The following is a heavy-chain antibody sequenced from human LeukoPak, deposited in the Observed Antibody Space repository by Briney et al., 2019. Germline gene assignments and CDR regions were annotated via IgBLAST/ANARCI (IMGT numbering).Heavy chain of an antibody. J-gene: IGHJ4*02. CDR1: GGSISSSSYY. V-gene: IGHV4-39*01. Sequence: SETLSLTCTVSGGSISSSSYYWGWIRQPPGKGLEWIGSIYYSGSTYYNPSLKSRVTISVDTSKNQFSLKLSSVTAADTAVYYCASFDVDYYDSSGYYYVFGPLGYWGQGTLVTVSS. CDR3: ASFDVDYYDSSGYYYVFGPLGY. CDR2: IYYSGST. D-gene: IGHD3-22*01.